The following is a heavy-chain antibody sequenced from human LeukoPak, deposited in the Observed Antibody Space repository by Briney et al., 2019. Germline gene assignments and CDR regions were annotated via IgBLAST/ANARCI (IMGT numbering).Heavy chain of an antibody. Sequence: PGGSLRLSCAASGFTFSSYSMNWFRQAPGKGLEWVSSISSSSSYIYYADSVKGRFTISRDNAKNSPYLQMNSLRAEDTAVYYCARDEQLVQGLLDYWGQGTLVTVSS. J-gene: IGHJ4*02. CDR3: ARDEQLVQGLLDY. V-gene: IGHV3-21*01. CDR2: ISSSSSYI. D-gene: IGHD6-6*01. CDR1: GFTFSSYS.